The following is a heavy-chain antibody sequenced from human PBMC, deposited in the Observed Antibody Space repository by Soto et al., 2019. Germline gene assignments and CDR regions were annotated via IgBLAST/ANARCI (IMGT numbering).Heavy chain of an antibody. V-gene: IGHV3-20*04. J-gene: IGHJ6*02. CDR1: GFTFDDYG. D-gene: IGHD3-10*01. Sequence: GGSLRLSCAASGFTFDDYGMSWVRQAPGKGLEWVSGINWNGGSTGYADSVKGRFTISRDNAKNSLYLQMNSLRAEDTAVYYCARDGRYGSRTYHESYYGMDVWGQGTTVTVSS. CDR3: ARDGRYGSRTYHESYYGMDV. CDR2: INWNGGST.